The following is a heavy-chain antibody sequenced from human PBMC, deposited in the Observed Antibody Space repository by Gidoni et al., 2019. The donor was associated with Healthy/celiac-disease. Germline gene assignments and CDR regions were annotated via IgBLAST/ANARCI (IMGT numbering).Heavy chain of an antibody. J-gene: IGHJ3*02. D-gene: IGHD3-22*01. Sequence: QVQLQESGPGLVKPSETLSLTCTVSGGSISRYYWSWIRQPPGKGLELIGYIYYSGSTNYNPSLKSRVTISVDTSKNQFSLKLSSVTAADTAVYYCARAYYYDSSGSGAFDIWGQGTMVTVSS. CDR2: IYYSGST. CDR1: GGSISRYY. V-gene: IGHV4-59*01. CDR3: ARAYYYDSSGSGAFDI.